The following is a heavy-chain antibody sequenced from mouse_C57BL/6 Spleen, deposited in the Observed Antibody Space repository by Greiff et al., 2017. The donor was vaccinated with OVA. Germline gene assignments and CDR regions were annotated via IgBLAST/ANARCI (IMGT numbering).Heavy chain of an antibody. D-gene: IGHD1-1*02. Sequence: VQLQQSGPELVKPGASVKISCKASGYTFTDYYMNWVKQSHGKSLEWIGDINPNNGGTSYNQKFKGKATLTVDKSSSTAYMELRSLTSEDSAVYYCARRYGFLDYWGQGTTLTVSS. CDR3: ARRYGFLDY. J-gene: IGHJ2*01. V-gene: IGHV1-26*01. CDR2: INPNNGGT. CDR1: GYTFTDYY.